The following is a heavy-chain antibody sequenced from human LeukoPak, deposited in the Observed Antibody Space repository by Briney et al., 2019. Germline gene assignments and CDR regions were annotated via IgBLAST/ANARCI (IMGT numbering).Heavy chain of an antibody. CDR2: INHRGST. J-gene: IGHJ6*03. V-gene: IGHV4-34*01. D-gene: IGHD3-22*01. CDR1: DGSFSGYY. Sequence: SETLSLTCAVYDGSFSGYYWSWIRQPPGKGLEWIGEINHRGSTNYNPSLKSRVTISVDTSKTQFSLKLSSVTAADTAMYYCARRANYYDSSGYYYYYYYMDVWGKGTTVTISS. CDR3: ARRANYYDSSGYYYYYYYMDV.